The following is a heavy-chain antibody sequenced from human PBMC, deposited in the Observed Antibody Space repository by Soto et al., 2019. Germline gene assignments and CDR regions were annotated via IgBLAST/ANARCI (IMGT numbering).Heavy chain of an antibody. D-gene: IGHD3-3*01. Sequence: PGESLKISCKGYGYTFANYFIAWVRQVPGKGLEWMGIIYPGDSDTRYGPSFQGQVTFSADRSISTAYLQWNSLKASDTAIYYCARPVDFMYFDYWGQGTLVTVS. J-gene: IGHJ4*02. CDR1: GYTFANYF. V-gene: IGHV5-51*01. CDR3: ARPVDFMYFDY. CDR2: IYPGDSDT.